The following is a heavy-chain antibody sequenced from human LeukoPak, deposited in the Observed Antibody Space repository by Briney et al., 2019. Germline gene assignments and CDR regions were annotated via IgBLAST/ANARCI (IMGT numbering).Heavy chain of an antibody. Sequence: SETLSLTCSVSGGSISSSSYYWGWIRQPPGKGLEWIGSIYYSGSTYYNPSLKSRVTISVDTSKNQFSLKLSSVTAADTAVYYCARSGPYDILTGYYPPFDYWGQGTLVTVSS. J-gene: IGHJ4*02. V-gene: IGHV4-39*01. D-gene: IGHD3-9*01. CDR2: IYYSGST. CDR3: ARSGPYDILTGYYPPFDY. CDR1: GGSISSSSYY.